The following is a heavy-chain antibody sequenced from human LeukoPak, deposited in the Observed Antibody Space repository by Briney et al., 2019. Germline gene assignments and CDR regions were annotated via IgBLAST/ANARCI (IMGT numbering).Heavy chain of an antibody. Sequence: SQTLSLTCAVSGGSISIGGYSWSWIRQPPGRGLEWIGYIYHSGSTYYNPSLKSRVTISVDRSKNQFSLKLSSVTAADTAVYYCARAYYYDSSGYYSNWFDPWGQGTLVTVSS. CDR1: GGSISIGGYS. CDR2: IYHSGST. CDR3: ARAYYYDSSGYYSNWFDP. V-gene: IGHV4-30-2*01. J-gene: IGHJ5*02. D-gene: IGHD3-22*01.